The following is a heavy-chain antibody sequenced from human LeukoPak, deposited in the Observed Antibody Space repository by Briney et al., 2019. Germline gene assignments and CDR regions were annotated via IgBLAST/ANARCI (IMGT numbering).Heavy chain of an antibody. Sequence: PGGSLRLSCAPSGFTFSRYEMSWVRQAPGKGLEWVSYISSSGGTMYYADSVKGRLTISRDNAKNSLYLQMNSLRAEDTAVYYCARVGSLVHYFDYWGQGTLVTVSS. CDR2: ISSSGGTM. CDR3: ARVGSLVHYFDY. V-gene: IGHV3-48*03. D-gene: IGHD2-8*02. J-gene: IGHJ4*02. CDR1: GFTFSRYE.